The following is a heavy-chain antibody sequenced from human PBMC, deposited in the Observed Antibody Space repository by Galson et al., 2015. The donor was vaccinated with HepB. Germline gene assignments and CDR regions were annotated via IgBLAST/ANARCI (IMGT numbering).Heavy chain of an antibody. J-gene: IGHJ4*02. CDR3: ARDLRILGVVVVAATQALGY. Sequence: SVKVSCKASGYTFTSYYMHWVRQAPGQGLEWMGIINPSGGSTSYAQKFQGRVTMTRDTSTSTVYMELSSLRSEDTAVYYCARDLRILGVVVVAATQALGYWGQGTLVTVSS. CDR1: GYTFTSYY. D-gene: IGHD2-15*01. V-gene: IGHV1-46*03. CDR2: INPSGGST.